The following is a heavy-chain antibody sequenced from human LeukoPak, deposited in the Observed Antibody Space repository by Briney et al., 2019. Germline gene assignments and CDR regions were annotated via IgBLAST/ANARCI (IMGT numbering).Heavy chain of an antibody. CDR2: ISWDGGST. D-gene: IGHD3-9*01. CDR3: AKDSQVLRYFDWLEENYFDY. Sequence: GGSLRLSCAASGFTFDDYTMHWVRQAPGKGLKWVSLISWDGGSTYYADSVKGRFTISRDNSKNSLYLQMNSLRTEDTALYYCAKDSQVLRYFDWLEENYFDYWGQGTLVTVSS. CDR1: GFTFDDYT. J-gene: IGHJ4*02. V-gene: IGHV3-43*01.